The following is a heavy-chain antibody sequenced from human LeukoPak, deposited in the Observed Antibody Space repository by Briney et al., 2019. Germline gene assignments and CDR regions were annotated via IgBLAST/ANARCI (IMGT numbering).Heavy chain of an antibody. J-gene: IGHJ4*02. CDR2: IYSGGST. Sequence: GGSLRLSCAASGFTFSSYAMSWVRQAPGKGLEWVSVIYSGGSTYYADSVKGRFTISRDNSKNTLYLQMNSLRAEDTAVYYCAREAVTRNYFDYWGQGTLVTVSS. CDR1: GFTFSSYA. D-gene: IGHD4-17*01. V-gene: IGHV3-53*01. CDR3: AREAVTRNYFDY.